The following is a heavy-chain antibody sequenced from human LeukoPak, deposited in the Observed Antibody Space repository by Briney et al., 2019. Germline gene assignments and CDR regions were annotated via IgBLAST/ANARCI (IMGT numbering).Heavy chain of an antibody. J-gene: IGHJ6*03. CDR3: ARHRGSSSPYYYYYYYMDV. Sequence: SQTLSLTCAVSGGSISSGGYSWSWIRQPPGKGLEWIGYIYHSGSTYYNPSLKSRVTISVDTSKNQFSLKLSSVTAADTAVYYCARHRGSSSPYYYYYYYMDVWGKGTTVTVSS. D-gene: IGHD6-6*01. V-gene: IGHV4-30-2*03. CDR2: IYHSGST. CDR1: GGSISSGGYS.